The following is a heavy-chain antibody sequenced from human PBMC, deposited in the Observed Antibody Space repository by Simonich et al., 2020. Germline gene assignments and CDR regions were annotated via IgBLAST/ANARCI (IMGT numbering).Heavy chain of an antibody. J-gene: IGHJ1*01. V-gene: IGHV1-2*02. D-gene: IGHD6-13*01. CDR2: INPNRVGT. CDR3: ARSHIAAAGTGYFQH. Sequence: QVQLVQSGAEVKKPGASVKVSCKASGYTFTGYYMHWVRQAPGQGLEWMGMINPNRVGTNYAQKFQGRVTMTRDTSISTAYMELSRLRSDDTAVYYCARSHIAAAGTGYFQHWGQGTLVTVSS. CDR1: GYTFTGYY.